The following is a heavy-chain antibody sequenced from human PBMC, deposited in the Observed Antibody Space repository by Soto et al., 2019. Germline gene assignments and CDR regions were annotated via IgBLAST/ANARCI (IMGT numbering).Heavy chain of an antibody. J-gene: IGHJ4*02. V-gene: IGHV4-31*03. Sequence: SETLSLTCSVSGGSMSSGAYYWNWVRQHPGKGLEWIAYIYHTGNTYYNPSLRSRTTISVDTSENQFSLKLTSVTDADTAVYYCASSYSGYLDNWGQGTLVTVSS. CDR1: GGSMSSGAYY. D-gene: IGHD3-22*01. CDR2: IYHTGNT. CDR3: ASSYSGYLDN.